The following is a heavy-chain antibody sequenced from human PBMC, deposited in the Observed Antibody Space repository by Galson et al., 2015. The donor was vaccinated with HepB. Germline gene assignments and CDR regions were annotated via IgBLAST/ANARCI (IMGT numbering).Heavy chain of an antibody. CDR3: ASTTGGAVGYTEGIY. V-gene: IGHV1-69*13. CDR2: IIPIFGIA. D-gene: IGHD6-19*01. CDR1: GGTFSSYA. Sequence: SVKVSCKASGGTFSSYAISWVRQAPGQGLEWMGGIIPIFGIANYAQKFQGRVTITADESTSTAYMELSSPRSEDTAVYYCASTTGGAVGYTEGIYWGQGTLVTVSS. J-gene: IGHJ4*02.